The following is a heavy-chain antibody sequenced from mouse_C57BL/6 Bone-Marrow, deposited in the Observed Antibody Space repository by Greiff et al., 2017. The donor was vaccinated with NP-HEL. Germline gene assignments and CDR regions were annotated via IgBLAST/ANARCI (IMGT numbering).Heavy chain of an antibody. CDR1: GFTFSDYY. CDR2: INYDGSST. Sequence: EVHLVESEGGLVQPGSSMKLSCTASGFTFSDYYMAWVRQVPEKGLEWVANINYDGSSTYYQDSLKSRFIISRDNAKNILYLQLSSLKSEDTATYYSASRCGIGEFAYWGQGTLVTVSA. CDR3: ASRCGIGEFAY. J-gene: IGHJ3*01. D-gene: IGHD2-14*01. V-gene: IGHV5-16*01.